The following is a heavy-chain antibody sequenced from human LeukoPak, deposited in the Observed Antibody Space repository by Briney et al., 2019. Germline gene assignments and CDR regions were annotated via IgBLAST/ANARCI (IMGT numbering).Heavy chain of an antibody. CDR1: GFTFSSYS. D-gene: IGHD4-23*01. CDR3: ARGGGGNSYGY. V-gene: IGHV3-48*04. Sequence: PGGSLRLSCAASGFTFSSYSMYWVRQAPGKGLEWVSYISSSSSTIYYADSVKGRFTISRDNAKNSLYLQMNSLRAEDTAVYYCARGGGGNSYGYWGQGTLVTVSS. J-gene: IGHJ4*02. CDR2: ISSSSSTI.